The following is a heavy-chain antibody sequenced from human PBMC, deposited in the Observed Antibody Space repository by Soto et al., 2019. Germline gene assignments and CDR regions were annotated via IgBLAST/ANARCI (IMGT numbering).Heavy chain of an antibody. V-gene: IGHV4-61*03. CDR2: IFHSGTT. D-gene: IGHD2-21*02. J-gene: IGHJ3*01. CDR3: DWVTLIEAGGGYATTSAFDV. Sequence: AETLSLPCTVSGVSVTSEAFYWTWIRQPPGKGLEWIGHIFHSGTTSYSSSLEGRLTISIDTSKKHFSLSLISAAAADTDVYYWDWVTLIEAGGGYATTSAFDVCAQGTMVPV. CDR1: GVSVTSEAFY.